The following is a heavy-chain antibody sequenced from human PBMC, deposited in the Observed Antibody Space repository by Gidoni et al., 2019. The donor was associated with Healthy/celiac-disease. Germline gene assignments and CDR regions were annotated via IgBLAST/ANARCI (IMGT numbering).Heavy chain of an antibody. D-gene: IGHD5-18*01. CDR1: GGSFSCYY. J-gene: IGHJ4*02. V-gene: IGHV4-34*01. Sequence: QVQLQQWGAGLLKRSENLSLTCAVYGGSFSCYYWSWIRKTPGKGLEWIGEINHSGSTNYNQSLKSRVTISVDTSKNQFSLKLSSVNAEDTAVYYCARTSGYSYGLHNWGQGTLVTVSS. CDR2: INHSGST. CDR3: ARTSGYSYGLHN.